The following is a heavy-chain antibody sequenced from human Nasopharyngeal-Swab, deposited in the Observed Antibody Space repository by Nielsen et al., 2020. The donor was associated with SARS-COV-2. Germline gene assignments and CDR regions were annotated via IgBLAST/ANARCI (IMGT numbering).Heavy chain of an antibody. V-gene: IGHV2-26*01. CDR3: ARIEGGITIFGVVMWYFDY. CDR2: IFSNDEK. Sequence: WIRQPPGKALEWLANIFSNDEKSYSTSLKSRLTISKDTSKSQVVLTMTNMDPVDTATYYCARIEGGITIFGVVMWYFDYWGQGTLVTVSS. J-gene: IGHJ4*02. D-gene: IGHD3-3*01.